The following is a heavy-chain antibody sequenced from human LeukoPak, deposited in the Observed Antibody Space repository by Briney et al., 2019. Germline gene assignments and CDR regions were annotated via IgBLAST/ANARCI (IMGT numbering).Heavy chain of an antibody. J-gene: IGHJ6*03. D-gene: IGHD2-21*01. CDR1: GGSVSSSAYY. CDR3: ARSYRSYYYYYMDV. CDR2: IYYSGST. V-gene: IGHV4-39*07. Sequence: SETLSLTCTVSGGSVSSSAYYWGWVRQPPEKGLEWIGNIYYSGSTYYNPSLKSRVTISIDTSKNQFSLKLSSVTAADTAVYYCARSYRSYYYYYMDVWGKGTTVTISS.